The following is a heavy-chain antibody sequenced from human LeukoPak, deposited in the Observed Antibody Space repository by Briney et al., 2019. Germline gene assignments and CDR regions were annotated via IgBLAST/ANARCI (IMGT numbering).Heavy chain of an antibody. J-gene: IGHJ6*03. Sequence: ASVKVSCKASGYTFTGYYMHWVRLAPGQGLEWMGWINPNSGGTNYAQKFQGRVTMTRDTSISTAYMELSRLRSDDTAVYYCARASLVAPRNYYMDVWGKGTTVTVSS. CDR2: INPNSGGT. D-gene: IGHD5-12*01. CDR3: ARASLVAPRNYYMDV. CDR1: GYTFTGYY. V-gene: IGHV1-2*02.